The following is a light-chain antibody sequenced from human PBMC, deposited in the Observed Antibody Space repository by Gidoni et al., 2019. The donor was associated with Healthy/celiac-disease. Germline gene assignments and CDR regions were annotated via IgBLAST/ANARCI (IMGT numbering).Light chain of an antibody. CDR1: QDISNY. Sequence: DIQMTQSPSSLSASVGDRVTITCQASQDISNYLNWYQQKPGKAPKLLIYDASNLETGVPSRFSGSGSGTDFTFTISSLQPEDIATYYCQQYDNLPPVFXGGTKVEIK. CDR3: QQYDNLPPV. CDR2: DAS. V-gene: IGKV1-33*01. J-gene: IGKJ4*01.